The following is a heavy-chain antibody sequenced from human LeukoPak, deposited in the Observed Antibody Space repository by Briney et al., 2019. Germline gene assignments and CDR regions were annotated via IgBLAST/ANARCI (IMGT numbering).Heavy chain of an antibody. CDR1: GFTFDDYA. CDR3: AKDRSVRSSYYYYMDV. V-gene: IGHV3-9*01. J-gene: IGHJ6*03. D-gene: IGHD6-25*01. CDR2: ISWNSGSI. Sequence: GRSLRLSCAASGFTFDDYAMHWVRQAPGKGLEWVSGISWNSGSIGYADSVKGRFTISRDNAKNSLYLQMNSLRAEDTALYYCAKDRSVRSSYYYYMDVWGKGTTVTVSS.